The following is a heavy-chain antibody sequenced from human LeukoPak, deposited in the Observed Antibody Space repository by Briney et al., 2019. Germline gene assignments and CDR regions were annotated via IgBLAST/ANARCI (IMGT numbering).Heavy chain of an antibody. CDR2: IYHSGST. J-gene: IGHJ3*02. CDR3: ARDLGGGGAYYYDSSGYYLGHAFDI. V-gene: IGHV4-38-2*02. CDR1: GYSISSGYY. D-gene: IGHD3-22*01. Sequence: SETLSLTCTVSGYSISSGYYWGWIRQPPGKGLEWIGSIYHSGSTYYNPSLKSRVTISVDTSKNQFSLKLSSVTAADTAVYYCARDLGGGGAYYYDSSGYYLGHAFDIWGQGTMVTVSS.